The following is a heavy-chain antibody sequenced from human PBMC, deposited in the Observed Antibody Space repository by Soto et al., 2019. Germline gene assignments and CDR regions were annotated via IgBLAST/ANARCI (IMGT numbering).Heavy chain of an antibody. V-gene: IGHV3-33*01. CDR1: GFTFSSYG. D-gene: IGHD6-6*01. J-gene: IGHJ6*02. CDR2: IWYDGSNK. Sequence: QVQLVESGGGVVQPGRSLRLSCAASGFTFSSYGMHWVRQAPGKGLEWVAVIWYDGSNKYYADSVKGRFTISRDNYKNTLYLQMNSLRAEDTAVYYCARDQAVRSSSGDYYYYGMDVWGQGTTVTVSS. CDR3: ARDQAVRSSSGDYYYYGMDV.